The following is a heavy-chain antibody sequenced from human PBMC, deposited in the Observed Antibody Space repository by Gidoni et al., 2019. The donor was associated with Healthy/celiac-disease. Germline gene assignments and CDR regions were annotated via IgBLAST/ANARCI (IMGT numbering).Heavy chain of an antibody. V-gene: IGHV1-18*01. CDR2: ISAYNGNT. CDR3: ARDLRVYSSGWFGGY. Sequence: QVQLVQSGAEVKKPGASVKVSCKASGYNFTSYGISWVRQAPGQGLEWMGWISAYNGNTNYAQKLQGRVTMTTDTSTSTAYMELRSLRSDDTAVYYCARDLRVYSSGWFGGYWGQGTLVTVSS. D-gene: IGHD6-19*01. J-gene: IGHJ4*02. CDR1: GYNFTSYG.